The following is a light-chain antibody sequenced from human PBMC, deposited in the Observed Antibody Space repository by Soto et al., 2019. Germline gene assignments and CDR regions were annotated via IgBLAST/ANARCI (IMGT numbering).Light chain of an antibody. CDR2: EVS. J-gene: IGLJ2*01. V-gene: IGLV2-14*01. Sequence: QSALTQPASVSGSPGQSITISCTGTSSDVGGYIYVSWYQQHPGKAPKLMIYEVSNRPSGVSNRFSGSKSGNTASLTISGLQAEDEADYYCSSYTDNNTLLFGGGTKLTVL. CDR3: SSYTDNNTLL. CDR1: SSDVGGYIY.